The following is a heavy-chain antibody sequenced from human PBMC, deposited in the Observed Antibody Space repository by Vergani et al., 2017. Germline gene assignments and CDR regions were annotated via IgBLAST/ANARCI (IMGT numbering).Heavy chain of an antibody. CDR2: ISSSGSTI. V-gene: IGHV3-11*01. D-gene: IGHD3-9*01. J-gene: IGHJ4*02. CDR3: ARDTLVYDILTCPFHY. CDR1: GFTFSDYY. Sequence: VQLLESGGGLVQPGGSLRLSCAASGFTFSDYYMSWIRQAPGKGLEWVSYISSSGSTIYYADSVKGRFTISRDNAKNSLYLQMDSLGAEDTSVYYCARDTLVYDILTCPFHYWGQGTLVTVSS.